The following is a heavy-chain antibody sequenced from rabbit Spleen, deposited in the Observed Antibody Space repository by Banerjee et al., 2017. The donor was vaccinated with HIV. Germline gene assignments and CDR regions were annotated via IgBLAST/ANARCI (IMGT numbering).Heavy chain of an antibody. V-gene: IGHV1S40*01. CDR2: IDAGSSGFT. CDR1: GVSFSDDSY. D-gene: IGHD1-1*01. J-gene: IGHJ4*01. Sequence: QSLEESGGDLVKPEGCLTLTCTASGVSFSDDSYMCWVSQAPGKGLEWIACIDAGSSGFTYFASWAKGRFTISKTSSTTVTLQMTSLTVADTAIYFCARDLAAWNSGSYAFNLWGQGTLVTVS. CDR3: ARDLAAWNSGSYAFNL.